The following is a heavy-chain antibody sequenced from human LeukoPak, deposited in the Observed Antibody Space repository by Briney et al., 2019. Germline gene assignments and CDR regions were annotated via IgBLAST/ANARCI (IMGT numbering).Heavy chain of an antibody. CDR3: ASSSWYYYFDY. V-gene: IGHV3-30*04. CDR2: ISYDGSNK. J-gene: IGHJ4*02. D-gene: IGHD6-13*01. Sequence: PGRSLRLSCAASGFTFSSYAMHWVRQAPGKGLEWVAVISYDGSNKYYADSVKGRFTISRDNAKNSLYLQMNSLRAEDTAVYYCASSSWYYYFDYWGQGTLVTVSS. CDR1: GFTFSSYA.